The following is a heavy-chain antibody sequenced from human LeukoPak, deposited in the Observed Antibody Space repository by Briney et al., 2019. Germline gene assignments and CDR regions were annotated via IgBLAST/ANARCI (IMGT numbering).Heavy chain of an antibody. J-gene: IGHJ3*02. CDR2: IYYSGST. Sequence: PSETLSLTCTVSGGSISSYYWSWIRQPPGKGLEWIGYIYYSGSTNYNPSLKSRVTISVDTSKNQFSLKLSSVTAADTAVYYCARASTSYSSGLDAFDIWGQGTMVTVSS. V-gene: IGHV4-59*01. D-gene: IGHD6-19*01. CDR1: GGSISSYY. CDR3: ARASTSYSSGLDAFDI.